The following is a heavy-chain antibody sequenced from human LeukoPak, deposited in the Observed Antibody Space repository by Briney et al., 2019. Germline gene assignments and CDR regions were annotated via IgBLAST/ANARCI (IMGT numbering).Heavy chain of an antibody. V-gene: IGHV3-74*01. CDR1: GFTFSSYW. CDR3: ARAARPGDYYYYMDV. D-gene: IGHD6-6*01. J-gene: IGHJ6*03. CDR2: INSDGSST. Sequence: PGGSLRLSCAASGFTFSSYWMHWVRQAPGKGLVWVSRINSDGSSTSYADSVKGRFTISRDNAKNTLYLQMNSLRAEDTAVYYCARAARPGDYYYYMDVWGKGTTVTVSS.